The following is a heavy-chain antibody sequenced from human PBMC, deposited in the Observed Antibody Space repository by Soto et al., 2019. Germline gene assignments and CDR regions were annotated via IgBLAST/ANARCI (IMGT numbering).Heavy chain of an antibody. J-gene: IGHJ4*02. CDR3: AKGEYPFAYE. CDR2: ISPSASDT. D-gene: IGHD4-17*01. Sequence: EVQLLESGGDLVQPGGSLRLSCAASGFSFSTSSMAWVRQPPGKGLEWVSAISPSASDTLYADSVKGRFTISRDNSQNPLFRQITTLRADDTAVYYCAKGEYPFAYEWAQGALVTVSS. V-gene: IGHV3-23*01. CDR1: GFSFSTSS.